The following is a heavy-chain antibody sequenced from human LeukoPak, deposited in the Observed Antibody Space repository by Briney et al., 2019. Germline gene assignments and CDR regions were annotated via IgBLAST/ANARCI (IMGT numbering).Heavy chain of an antibody. CDR1: GGSFSGYY. J-gene: IGHJ4*02. Sequence: PSETLSLTCAVYGGSFSGYYWSWIRQPPGKGLEWIGEINHSGSTNYNPSLKSRVTISVDTSKNQFSLKLSSVTAADTAVYYCASSCHNNLLYYDFWSGYYTAEYWGQGTLVTVSS. CDR3: ASSCHNNLLYYDFWSGYYTAEY. V-gene: IGHV4-34*01. CDR2: INHSGST. D-gene: IGHD3-3*01.